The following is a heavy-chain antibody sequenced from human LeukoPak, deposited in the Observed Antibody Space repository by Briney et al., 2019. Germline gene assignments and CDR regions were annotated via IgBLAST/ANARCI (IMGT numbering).Heavy chain of an antibody. V-gene: IGHV3-7*01. Sequence: GGSLRLSCVASGFTFSSSWMTWVRQAPGKGLGWVANINPDGSVEHYVDSVKGRFDVSRKNAKNSLYLQMNGLTGEDTAVYYCVKGGWCDDWGRGALVTVSS. J-gene: IGHJ4*02. CDR2: INPDGSVE. D-gene: IGHD2-21*01. CDR1: GFTFSSSW. CDR3: VKGGWCDD.